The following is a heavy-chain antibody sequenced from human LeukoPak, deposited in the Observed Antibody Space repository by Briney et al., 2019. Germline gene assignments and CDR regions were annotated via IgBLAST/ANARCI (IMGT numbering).Heavy chain of an antibody. CDR3: ARTIYDYVWGSYRNNNWFDP. J-gene: IGHJ5*02. D-gene: IGHD3-16*02. CDR1: GGSISSGGYS. V-gene: IGHV4-30-2*01. CDR2: IYHSGST. Sequence: PSETLSLTCAVSGGSISSGGYSWSWIRQPPGKGLEWIGYIYHSGSTYYNPSLKSRVTISVDRSKNQFSLKLSSVTAADTAVYYCARTIYDYVWGSYRNNNWFDPWGQGTLVTVSS.